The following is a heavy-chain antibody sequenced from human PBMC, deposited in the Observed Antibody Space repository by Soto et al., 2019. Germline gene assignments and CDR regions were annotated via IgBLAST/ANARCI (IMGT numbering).Heavy chain of an antibody. Sequence: LCGGSIRSGDYYWTWIRQPPGKGLEWIGYIYYGGSTYYNPSLKSRVTISVDTSKNQFSLKLNSVTAADAAVYYCARLSNWGAWYSDLWGRGTLVTVSS. CDR1: GGSIRSGDYY. J-gene: IGHJ2*01. CDR2: IYYGGST. D-gene: IGHD7-27*01. V-gene: IGHV4-30-4*01. CDR3: ARLSNWGAWYSDL.